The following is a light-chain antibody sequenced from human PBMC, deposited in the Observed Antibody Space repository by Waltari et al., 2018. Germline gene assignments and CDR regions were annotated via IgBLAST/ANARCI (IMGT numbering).Light chain of an antibody. V-gene: IGKV3-15*01. J-gene: IGKJ2*01. CDR1: QSISRN. CDR3: QQYNNWRT. Sequence: EILMTQSPPTLSVSPGERATLSCRASQSISRNLAWYQQKPGQAPRLLIYAASTRATGIPARFSGSGSGTEFTLTISSLQSEDFVVYYCQQYNNWRTFGQGTKLEIK. CDR2: AAS.